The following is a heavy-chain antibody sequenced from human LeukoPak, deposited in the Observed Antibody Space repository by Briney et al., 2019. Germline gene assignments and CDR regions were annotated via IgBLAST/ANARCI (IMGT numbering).Heavy chain of an antibody. CDR1: GFTFTTYW. CDR2: INRDGSEK. Sequence: GGSLRLSCAASGFTFTTYWINWVRQAPGKGLEWVAVINRDGSEKYYVDSVKGRFTISRDNAKNSLYLQTNSLRAEDTAVYYCARDFRNAGDYWGQGTLVTVSS. D-gene: IGHD1-14*01. CDR3: ARDFRNAGDY. J-gene: IGHJ4*02. V-gene: IGHV3-7*01.